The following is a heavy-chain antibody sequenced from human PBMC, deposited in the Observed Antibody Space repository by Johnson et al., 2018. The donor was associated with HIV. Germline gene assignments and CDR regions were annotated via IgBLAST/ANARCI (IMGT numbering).Heavy chain of an antibody. V-gene: IGHV3-11*01. CDR1: GFSFGDYY. CDR3: GRGSMVRGAYDGFDI. Sequence: QVQLVESGGGVVQPGGSLRLSCAASGFSFGDYYMSWIRQAPGKGLEWISYISSDGSTIDYADSVKGRFTISRDNGNNSLYLQMNSLRAEDTALYYCGRGSMVRGAYDGFDIWGQGTMVTVSS. D-gene: IGHD3-10*01. J-gene: IGHJ3*02. CDR2: ISSDGSTI.